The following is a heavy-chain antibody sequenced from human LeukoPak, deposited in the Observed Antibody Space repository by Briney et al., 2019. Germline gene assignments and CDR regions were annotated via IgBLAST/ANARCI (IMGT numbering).Heavy chain of an antibody. D-gene: IGHD3-22*01. CDR1: GFTFSSYW. J-gene: IGHJ4*02. CDR3: AKGYYDSSLPQYYFDY. CDR2: IKQDGSEK. Sequence: GGSLRLSCAASGFTFSSYWMSWVRQAPGKGLEWVANIKQDGSEKYYVDSVKGRFTISRDNAKNSLYLQMNSLRAEDTAVYYCAKGYYDSSLPQYYFDYWGQGTLVTVSS. V-gene: IGHV3-7*01.